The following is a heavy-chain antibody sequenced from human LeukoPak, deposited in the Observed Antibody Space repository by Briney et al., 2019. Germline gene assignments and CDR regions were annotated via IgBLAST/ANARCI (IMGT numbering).Heavy chain of an antibody. CDR1: GFTFDDYG. V-gene: IGHV3-48*04. J-gene: IGHJ4*02. Sequence: GGSLRLSCAASGFTFDDYGMSWVRQAPGKGLEWVSYISSSSSTIYYADSVKGRFTISRDNAKNTLYLQMNSLRADDTAVYYCAKDRDGSSTSFDYWGQGTLVTVSS. CDR3: AKDRDGSSTSFDY. CDR2: ISSSSSTI. D-gene: IGHD1-26*01.